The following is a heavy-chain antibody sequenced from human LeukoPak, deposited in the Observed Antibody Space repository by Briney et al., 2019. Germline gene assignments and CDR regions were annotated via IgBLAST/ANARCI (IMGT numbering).Heavy chain of an antibody. V-gene: IGHV4-4*07. CDR3: ARNYYDNSGYKYAFDY. Sequence: PSETLSLTCTVWGGSMSSYYWSWIRQPAGKGREWIGRIYTSGNTNYNPSLKSRVTISVETSKKQFSLKLPSVTAADTAVYYCARNYYDNSGYKYAFDYWGQGTLVTVSS. J-gene: IGHJ4*02. CDR2: IYTSGNT. D-gene: IGHD3-22*01. CDR1: GGSMSSYY.